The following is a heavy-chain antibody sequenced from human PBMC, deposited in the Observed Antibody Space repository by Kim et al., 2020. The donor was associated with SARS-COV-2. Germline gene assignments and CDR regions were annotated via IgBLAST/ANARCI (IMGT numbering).Heavy chain of an antibody. CDR3: ARHLSGSSWFDY. CDR2: IDSSGTT. Sequence: SETLSLTCTISGGSMSSSTYSWNWFRQPPGDGLEWIGGIDSSGTTYYNPSLKSRVTLSVETSKNKFSLKLSSVTAADTAAFYCARHLSGSSWFDYWGQG. D-gene: IGHD6-13*01. V-gene: IGHV4-39*01. J-gene: IGHJ4*02. CDR1: GGSMSSSTYS.